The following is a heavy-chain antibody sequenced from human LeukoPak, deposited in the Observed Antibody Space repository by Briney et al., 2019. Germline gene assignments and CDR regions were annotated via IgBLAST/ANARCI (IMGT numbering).Heavy chain of an antibody. Sequence: NPSETLSLTCAVYGGSFSGYYWSWIRQPPGKGLEWIGYIYYSGSTNYNPSLKSRVTISVDTSKNQFSLKLSSVTAADTAVYYCARGRGEGRGIAMVRGVRAPSYNWFDPWGHGTQVTVSS. CDR3: ARGRGEGRGIAMVRGVRAPSYNWFDP. CDR2: IYYSGST. J-gene: IGHJ5*02. D-gene: IGHD3-10*01. V-gene: IGHV4-59*12. CDR1: GGSFSGYY.